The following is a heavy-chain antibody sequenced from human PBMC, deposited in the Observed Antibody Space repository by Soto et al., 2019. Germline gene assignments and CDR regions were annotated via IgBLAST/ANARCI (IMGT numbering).Heavy chain of an antibody. J-gene: IGHJ6*02. D-gene: IGHD2-15*01. V-gene: IGHV3-30*18. Sequence: GGSLRLSCAASGFTFSSYGMHWVRQAPGKGLEWVAVISYDGSNKYYADSVKGRFTISRDNSKNTLYLQMNSLRAEDTAVYYCAKRVAGGYYYYGMDVWGQGTTVTVS. CDR3: AKRVAGGYYYYGMDV. CDR1: GFTFSSYG. CDR2: ISYDGSNK.